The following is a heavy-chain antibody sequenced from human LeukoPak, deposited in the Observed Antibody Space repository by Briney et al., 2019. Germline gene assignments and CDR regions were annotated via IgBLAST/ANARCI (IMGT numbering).Heavy chain of an antibody. D-gene: IGHD6-13*01. V-gene: IGHV4-59*01. CDR2: IYYSGST. Sequence: SETLSLTCTVSGGSISSYYWSWIRQPPGKGLEWIGYIYYSGSTNYNPSLKSRVTISVDTSKNQFSLKLSSVTAADTAVYYCARVIAAAGTWDYYYGMDVWGQGTTVTVSS. CDR1: GGSISSYY. J-gene: IGHJ6*02. CDR3: ARVIAAAGTWDYYYGMDV.